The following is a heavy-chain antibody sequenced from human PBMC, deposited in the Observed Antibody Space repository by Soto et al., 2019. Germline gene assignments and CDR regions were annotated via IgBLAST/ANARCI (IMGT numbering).Heavy chain of an antibody. CDR3: ASDLVGASDSYGLDV. V-gene: IGHV3-21*01. D-gene: IGHD1-26*01. CDR1: GFTFTRYS. Sequence: EVQLVESGGGLVKPGGSLRLSCAASGFTFTRYSMNWVRQAPGKGLEWVSSISSTTNYIYYGDSMKGRFTISRDNSKNRLYLQMNSLRAEDTAVYYCASDLVGASDSYGLDVWGQGTPVTVSS. CDR2: ISSTTNYI. J-gene: IGHJ6*02.